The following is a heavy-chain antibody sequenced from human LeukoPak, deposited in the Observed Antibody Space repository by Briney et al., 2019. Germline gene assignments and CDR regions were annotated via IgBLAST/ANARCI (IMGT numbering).Heavy chain of an antibody. V-gene: IGHV1-46*01. Sequence: ASVKVSCKASGYTFTSYYMHWVRQAPGQGLEWMGIINPSGGSTSYAQKFQGRVTMPRDTSTSTVHMELSGLRSEDTAVYYCARDQEGFDYWGQGTLVTVSS. CDR2: INPSGGST. CDR3: ARDQEGFDY. J-gene: IGHJ4*02. CDR1: GYTFTSYY.